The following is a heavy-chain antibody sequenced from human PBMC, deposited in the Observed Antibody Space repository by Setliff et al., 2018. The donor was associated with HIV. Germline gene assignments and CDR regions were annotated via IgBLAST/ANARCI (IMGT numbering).Heavy chain of an antibody. D-gene: IGHD3-22*01. Sequence: KPSETLSLTCTVSGASISSHYWGWIRQSPGKELEWIGYIYSTGSTNYNPSLQSRVTISMDVSKNEFSLKVTSVTAADTAVYYCAKELAASGLGYFDSWGRGILVTVSA. J-gene: IGHJ4*02. CDR1: GASISSHY. V-gene: IGHV4-59*11. CDR2: IYSTGST. CDR3: AKELAASGLGYFDS.